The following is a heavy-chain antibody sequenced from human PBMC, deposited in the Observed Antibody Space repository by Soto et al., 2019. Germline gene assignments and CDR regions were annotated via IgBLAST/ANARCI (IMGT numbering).Heavy chain of an antibody. CDR2: IYYSGIT. CDR3: ARVTPGFGELLSYFDY. V-gene: IGHV4-59*01. Sequence: SETLSLTCTVSGGSISSYYCSWIRQPPWKGLEWIGYIYYSGITNYNPSLKSRVTISVDTSKNQFSLKLSSVTAADTAVYYCARVTPGFGELLSYFDYWGQRTLVTVCS. CDR1: GGSISSYY. D-gene: IGHD3-10*01. J-gene: IGHJ4*02.